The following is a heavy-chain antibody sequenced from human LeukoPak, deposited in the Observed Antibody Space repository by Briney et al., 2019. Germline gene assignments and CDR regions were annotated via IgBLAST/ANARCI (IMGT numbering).Heavy chain of an antibody. D-gene: IGHD3-10*01. CDR2: ISAYNGNT. CDR1: GYTFTSYG. J-gene: IGHJ4*02. V-gene: IGHV1-18*01. Sequence: ASVKVSCKASGYTFTSYGISWVRQAPGQGLEWMGWISAYNGNTNYAQKLQGRVTMTTDTSTSTAYMELRSLRSDDTAVYYCARDKGLWFGEFPFDYWGQGTLVTVSS. CDR3: ARDKGLWFGEFPFDY.